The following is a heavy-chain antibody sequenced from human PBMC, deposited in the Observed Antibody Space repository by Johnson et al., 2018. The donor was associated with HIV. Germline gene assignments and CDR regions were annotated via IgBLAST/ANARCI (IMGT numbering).Heavy chain of an antibody. CDR2: INSDGSST. CDR3: AKWGTITGTTGVFDI. Sequence: VQLVESGGGLVQPGGSLRLSCAASGFTFSSYWMHWVRQAPGKGLVWVSRINSDGSSTSYADSVKRRFTISRDNSKNTLYLQMNSLRAADTAVYYCAKWGTITGTTGVFDIWGQGTMVTVSS. J-gene: IGHJ3*02. D-gene: IGHD1-7*01. V-gene: IGHV3-74*01. CDR1: GFTFSSYW.